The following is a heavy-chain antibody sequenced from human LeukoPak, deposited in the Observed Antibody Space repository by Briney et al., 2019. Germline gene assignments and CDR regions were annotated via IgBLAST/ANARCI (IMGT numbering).Heavy chain of an antibody. V-gene: IGHV3-9*01. CDR3: AELGITMIGGV. Sequence: GGSLRLSCGTSGFIFDDYAMHWVRQAPGKGLEWVSGISWNSASIGYADSVKGRFTISRDNAKNSLYLQMNSLRAEDTAVYYCAELGITMIGGVWGKGTTVTISS. J-gene: IGHJ6*04. D-gene: IGHD3-10*02. CDR2: ISWNSASI. CDR1: GFIFDDYA.